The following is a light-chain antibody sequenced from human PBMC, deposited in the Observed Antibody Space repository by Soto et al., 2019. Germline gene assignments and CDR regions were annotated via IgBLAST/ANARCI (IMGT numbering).Light chain of an antibody. J-gene: IGKJ3*01. Sequence: EIVLTQSPGTLSLSPGERATLSCRASQSVSSSYLAWYQQKPGQAPRLLIYGASSRATGIPDRFSGSGSGTDFTLTISRLEPEDFAVYYCQQYGSSGTLGPATNVDI. V-gene: IGKV3-20*01. CDR3: QQYGSSGT. CDR1: QSVSSSY. CDR2: GAS.